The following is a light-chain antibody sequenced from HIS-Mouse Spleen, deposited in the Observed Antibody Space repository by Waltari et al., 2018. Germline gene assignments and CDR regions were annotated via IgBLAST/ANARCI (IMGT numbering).Light chain of an antibody. CDR2: DVS. V-gene: IGLV2-14*03. J-gene: IGLJ3*02. CDR3: SSYTSSSTWV. CDR1: SSDVGGYNY. Sequence: QSALTQPASLSGSPGQSITISCTRTSSDVGGYNYVSWYQQHPGKAPKLMIYDVSNRPSGVSNRFSGSKSGNTASLTISGLQAEDEADYYCSSYTSSSTWVFGGGTKLTVL.